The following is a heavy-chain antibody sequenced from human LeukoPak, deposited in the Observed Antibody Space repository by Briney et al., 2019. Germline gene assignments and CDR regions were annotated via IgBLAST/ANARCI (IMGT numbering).Heavy chain of an antibody. D-gene: IGHD3-9*01. J-gene: IGHJ4*02. CDR2: IYYSGST. CDR1: GGSISSYY. Sequence: SETLSLTCTVSGGSISSYYWSWIRQPPGKGLEWIGSIYYSGSTYYNPSLKSRVTISVDTSKNQFSLKLSSVTAADTAVYYCARHVRDYDILTGRVLYYFDYWGQGTLVTVSS. CDR3: ARHVRDYDILTGRVLYYFDY. V-gene: IGHV4-59*05.